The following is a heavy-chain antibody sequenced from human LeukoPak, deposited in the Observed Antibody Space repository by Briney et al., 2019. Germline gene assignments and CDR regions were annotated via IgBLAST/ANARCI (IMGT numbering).Heavy chain of an antibody. Sequence: GGSLRLSCAASGFTFSRYWMHWVRQAPGKGLVWVSRLNGDGSATTYADSVKGGFTISRDNAKNTLYLQMNSLRAEDTAVYYCYVSGIYLRGVDAFDIWGQGTMVTVSS. CDR1: GFTFSRYW. J-gene: IGHJ3*02. V-gene: IGHV3-74*01. CDR3: YVSGIYLRGVDAFDI. CDR2: LNGDGSAT. D-gene: IGHD3-10*01.